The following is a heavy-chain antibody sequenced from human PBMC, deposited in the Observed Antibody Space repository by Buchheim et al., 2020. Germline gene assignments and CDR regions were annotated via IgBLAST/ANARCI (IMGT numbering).Heavy chain of an antibody. D-gene: IGHD3-22*01. CDR3: AKDPRRYYYDSSNGPTYMDV. J-gene: IGHJ6*03. CDR1: GFTFSSYA. CDR2: ISGSGGST. Sequence: EVQLLESGGGLVQPGGSLRLSCAASGFTFSSYAMSWVRQAPGKGLEWVSAISGSGGSTYYADSVKGRFTLHRDNSKNTRYLQMNSLRAEDTAVYYCAKDPRRYYYDSSNGPTYMDVWGKGTT. V-gene: IGHV3-23*01.